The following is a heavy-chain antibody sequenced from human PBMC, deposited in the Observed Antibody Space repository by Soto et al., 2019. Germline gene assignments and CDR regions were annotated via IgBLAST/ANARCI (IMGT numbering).Heavy chain of an antibody. CDR3: ARDRHDFWSGYGNYMDV. D-gene: IGHD3-3*01. Sequence: GGSLRLSCAASGFTFNDYYMSWIRQAPGKGLEWVSYITSSSSYIYYADSVKGRFTISRDNAKNSLYLQMNSLRAEDTAVYYCARDRHDFWSGYGNYMDVWGKGTTVTVSS. V-gene: IGHV3-11*06. CDR1: GFTFNDYY. J-gene: IGHJ6*03. CDR2: ITSSSSYI.